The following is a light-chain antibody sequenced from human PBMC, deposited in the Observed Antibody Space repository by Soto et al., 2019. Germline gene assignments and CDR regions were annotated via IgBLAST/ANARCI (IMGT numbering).Light chain of an antibody. V-gene: IGKV1-27*01. J-gene: IGKJ1*01. CDR1: RDIDNS. Sequence: DIQVTQSPPSLSASVGDRVTITCRASRDIDNSLAWYQQVPGKAPKLLIYASSTLQSGVPSRFRGSGSGTSFILTITRLQPEDVATYYGQKDNKAPWIFGQGNKVEV. CDR3: QKDNKAPWI. CDR2: ASS.